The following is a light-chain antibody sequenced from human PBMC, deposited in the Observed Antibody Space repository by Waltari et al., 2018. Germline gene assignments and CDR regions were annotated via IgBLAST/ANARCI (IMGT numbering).Light chain of an antibody. Sequence: EIVLAQSPATLSLSPGERATLSCRASQSISSYLAWYQQKPGQAPSLLIYDASHRATGIPARFSGSGAGTDFTLTISSLEPEDFAVYYCQQCSKWPPTFGQGTRLEIK. CDR2: DAS. J-gene: IGKJ5*01. V-gene: IGKV3-11*01. CDR1: QSISSY. CDR3: QQCSKWPPT.